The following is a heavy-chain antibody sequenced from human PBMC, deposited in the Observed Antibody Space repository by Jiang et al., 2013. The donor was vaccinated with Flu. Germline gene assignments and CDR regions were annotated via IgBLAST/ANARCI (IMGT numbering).Heavy chain of an antibody. J-gene: IGHJ5*01. Sequence: PTQTLTLTCTVSGFSLSNPRVGLSWIRQPPGKALEWLAHIFSNDDQSYNASLKSRLTISKDTSKNQVVLTMTNIDPVDTATYYCAHRGVGGNSFDYWGQGTLVTVSS. CDR2: IFSNDDQ. D-gene: IGHD4-23*01. CDR1: GFSLSNPRVG. CDR3: AHRGVGGNSFDY. V-gene: IGHV2-26*01.